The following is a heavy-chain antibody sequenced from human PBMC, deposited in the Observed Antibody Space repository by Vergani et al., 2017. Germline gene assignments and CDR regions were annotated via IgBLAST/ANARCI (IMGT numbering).Heavy chain of an antibody. CDR1: GYTFTSYG. V-gene: IGHV1-18*01. D-gene: IGHD3-3*01. CDR3: ARNPDFWSASRNLEFDY. J-gene: IGHJ4*02. CDR2: ISAYNGNT. Sequence: QVQLVQSGAEVKKPGASVKVSCKASGYTFTSYGISWVRQAPGQGLEWMGWISAYNGNTNYEQKLQGRVTMTTDTSTSTAYMELRSLRSDDTAVYYCARNPDFWSASRNLEFDYWGRGTLVTVSS.